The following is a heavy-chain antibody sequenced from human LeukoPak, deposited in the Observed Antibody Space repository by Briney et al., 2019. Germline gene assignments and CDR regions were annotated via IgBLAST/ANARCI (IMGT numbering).Heavy chain of an antibody. J-gene: IGHJ4*02. CDR3: ARAPNGYYDSSGYYYNY. D-gene: IGHD3-22*01. Sequence: ASVKVSCKASGYTFTGYYMHWVRQAPGQGLEWMGWISAYNGDTNYAQKLQGRVTMTTDTSTSTAYMELRSLRSDDTAVYYCARAPNGYYDSSGYYYNYWGQGTLVTVSS. CDR2: ISAYNGDT. V-gene: IGHV1-18*04. CDR1: GYTFTGYY.